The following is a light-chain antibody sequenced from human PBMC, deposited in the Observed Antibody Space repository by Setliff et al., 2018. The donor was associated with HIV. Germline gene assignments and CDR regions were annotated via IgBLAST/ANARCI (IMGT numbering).Light chain of an antibody. V-gene: IGLV1-44*01. CDR2: SND. J-gene: IGLJ1*01. CDR3: AAWDDSLNGLYV. Sequence: QSVLTQPPSASGTPGQRVTITCSGSSSNIGRNTVNWYQQLPGTAPKLLIFSNDQRPSGVTDRFSGSKSGTSASLAISVLQSEDEADYYCAAWDDSLNGLYVFGTGTKVTVL. CDR1: SSNIGRNT.